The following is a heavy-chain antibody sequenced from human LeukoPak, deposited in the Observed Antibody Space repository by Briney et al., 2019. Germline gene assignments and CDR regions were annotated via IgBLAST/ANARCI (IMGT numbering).Heavy chain of an antibody. Sequence: SETLSLTCAVYGGSFSGYYWSWIRQPPGKGLEWIGEINHSGSTNYNPSLKSRVTISVDTSKNQFSLKLSSVTAADTAVYYCAREYCSSTSCYGFFDYWGQGTLVTVSS. CDR2: INHSGST. J-gene: IGHJ4*02. CDR1: GGSFSGYY. CDR3: AREYCSSTSCYGFFDY. V-gene: IGHV4-34*01. D-gene: IGHD2-2*01.